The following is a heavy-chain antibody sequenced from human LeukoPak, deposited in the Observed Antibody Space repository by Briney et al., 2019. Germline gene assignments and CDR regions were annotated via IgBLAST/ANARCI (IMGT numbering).Heavy chain of an antibody. V-gene: IGHV3-15*01. CDR2: IRSKTDGGAT. Sequence: PGGSLRLSCEASGFTFTNAWMNWVRQAPGKGLEWVGRIRSKTDGGATDYAAPVKGRFTISREDSNNTLYLQMNSLRAEDTAVYYCAKLSPRLGYSGSRTYYFDYWGQGTLVTVSS. D-gene: IGHD1-26*01. CDR1: GFTFTNAW. CDR3: AKLSPRLGYSGSRTYYFDY. J-gene: IGHJ4*02.